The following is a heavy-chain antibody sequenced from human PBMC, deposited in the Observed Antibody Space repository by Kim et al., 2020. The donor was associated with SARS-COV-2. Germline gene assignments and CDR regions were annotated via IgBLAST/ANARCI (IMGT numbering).Heavy chain of an antibody. D-gene: IGHD1-26*01. Sequence: GGSLRLSCAASGFTFSSYAMSWVRQAPGKGLEWVSAISGSGGSTYYADSVKGRFTISRDNSKNTLYLQMNSLRAEDTAVYYCAKGKGVVGATGGYDYWGQGTLVTVSS. V-gene: IGHV3-23*01. CDR1: GFTFSSYA. CDR3: AKGKGVVGATGGYDY. J-gene: IGHJ4*02. CDR2: ISGSGGST.